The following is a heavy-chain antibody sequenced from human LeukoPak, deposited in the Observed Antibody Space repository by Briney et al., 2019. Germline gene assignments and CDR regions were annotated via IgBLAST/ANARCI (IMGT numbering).Heavy chain of an antibody. D-gene: IGHD1-14*01. CDR3: TRYNNDHFDY. CDR1: GITLSNYG. J-gene: IGHJ4*02. Sequence: GGSLRLSCAVSGITLSNYGMSWVRQAPGKGLEWVAGISDSGGRTNYADSVKGRFTISRDNSKNTLYLQMNSLRAEDTAVYYCTRYNNDHFDYWGQGTLVTVSS. CDR2: ISDSGGRT. V-gene: IGHV3-23*01.